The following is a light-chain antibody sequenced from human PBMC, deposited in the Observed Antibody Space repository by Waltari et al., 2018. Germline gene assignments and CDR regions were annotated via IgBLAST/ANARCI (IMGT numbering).Light chain of an antibody. Sequence: QSALTQPASVSGSPGQSITISCTGTSSDVGSYNLVSWYQQHPGKAPKLMIYECSKRPSGVSYRFSGSKSGDTASLTISGLQAEDEADYYCCSYAGSSTVFGGGTKLTVL. V-gene: IGLV2-23*01. CDR3: CSYAGSSTV. J-gene: IGLJ2*01. CDR1: SSDVGSYNL. CDR2: ECS.